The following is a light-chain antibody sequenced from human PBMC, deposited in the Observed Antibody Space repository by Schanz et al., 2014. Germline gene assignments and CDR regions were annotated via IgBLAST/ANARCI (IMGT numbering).Light chain of an antibody. V-gene: IGKV3-15*01. Sequence: EIVLTQSPGTLSLSPGERATLSCRASQSVSSSFLAWYQQKPGQAPRLLIYGASTRATGIPARFGGSGSGTEFTLTISGLQPEDFAVYYCHQYHDWPPWTFGQGTKVEI. J-gene: IGKJ1*01. CDR1: QSVSSS. CDR3: HQYHDWPPWT. CDR2: GAS.